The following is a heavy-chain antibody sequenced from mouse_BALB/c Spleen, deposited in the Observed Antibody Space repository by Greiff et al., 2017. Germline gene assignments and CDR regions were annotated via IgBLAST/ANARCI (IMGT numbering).Heavy chain of an antibody. CDR1: GFNIKDTY. CDR3: ARGGGSAY. Sequence: EVQRVESGAELVKPGASVKLSCTASGFNIKDTYMHWVKQRPEQGLEWIGRIDPANGNTKYDPKFQGKATITADTSSNTAYLQLSSLTSEDTAVYYCARGGGSAYWGQGTLVTVSA. V-gene: IGHV14-3*02. CDR2: IDPANGNT. J-gene: IGHJ3*01.